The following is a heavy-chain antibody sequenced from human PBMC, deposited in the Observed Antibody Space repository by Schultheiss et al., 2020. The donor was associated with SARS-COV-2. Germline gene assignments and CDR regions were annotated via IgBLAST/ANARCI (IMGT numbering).Heavy chain of an antibody. CDR1: GYTFTSYA. D-gene: IGHD3-22*01. CDR2: INAGNGNT. J-gene: IGHJ3*02. V-gene: IGHV1-3*01. Sequence: ASVKVSCKASGYTFTSYAMHWVRQAPGQRLEWMGWINAGNGNTKYSQKFQGRVTITADDSTSTAYMELSSLRSEDTAVYYCARARYYDSSGYYRDGAFDIWGQGTMVTVSS. CDR3: ARARYYDSSGYYRDGAFDI.